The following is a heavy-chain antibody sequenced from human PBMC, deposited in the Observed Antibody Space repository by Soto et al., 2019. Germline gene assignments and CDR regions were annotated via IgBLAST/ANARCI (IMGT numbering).Heavy chain of an antibody. CDR3: ARGRIYYYYGMDV. Sequence: SETLSLTCAVSGGSISSGGYSWSWIRQPPGKGLEWIGYIYHSGSTYYNPSLKSRVTISVDRSKNQFSLKLSSVTAAGTAVYYCARGRIYYYYGMDVWGQGTTVTVSS. J-gene: IGHJ6*02. V-gene: IGHV4-30-2*01. CDR1: GGSISSGGYS. CDR2: IYHSGST.